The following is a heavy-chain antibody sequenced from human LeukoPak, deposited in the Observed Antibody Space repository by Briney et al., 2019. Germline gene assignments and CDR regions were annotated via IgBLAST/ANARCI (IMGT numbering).Heavy chain of an antibody. V-gene: IGHV1-18*01. Sequence: GASVKVSCKASGYTFTSYGISRVRQAPGQGLEWMGWISAYNGNTNYAQKLQGRVTMTTDTSTSTAYMELRSLRSDDTAVYYCAREVGYFTIFGWFDPWGQGTLVTVSS. CDR3: AREVGYFTIFGWFDP. CDR2: ISAYNGNT. CDR1: GYTFTSYG. D-gene: IGHD3-3*01. J-gene: IGHJ5*02.